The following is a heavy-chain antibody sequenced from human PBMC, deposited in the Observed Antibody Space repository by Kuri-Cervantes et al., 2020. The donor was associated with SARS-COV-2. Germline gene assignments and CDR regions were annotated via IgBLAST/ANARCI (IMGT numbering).Heavy chain of an antibody. D-gene: IGHD1-26*01. V-gene: IGHV3-21*01. Sequence: GESLKISCAASGFTFDDYAMHWVRQAPGKGLEWVSFISNRGNYIYYADSMKGRFTISRDNAKNSLYLQINSLRAEDTAVYYCARDYSGADYWGQGTLVTVSS. CDR1: GFTFDDYA. CDR3: ARDYSGADY. J-gene: IGHJ4*02. CDR2: ISNRGNYI.